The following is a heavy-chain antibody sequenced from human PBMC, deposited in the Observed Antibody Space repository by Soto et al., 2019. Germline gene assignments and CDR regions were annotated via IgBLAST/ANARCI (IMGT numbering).Heavy chain of an antibody. Sequence: PSETLSLTCTVSGGSITSSSYYWGWIRQPPGKGLEWNGRIYYSGSTYYNPSLKSRVTISVDTSKNQFSLMLSWVPAADTAVYYCAIFGFTIFGVVIRPLSSNGFDPWGQATLVT. D-gene: IGHD3-3*01. CDR2: IYYSGST. CDR3: AIFGFTIFGVVIRPLSSNGFDP. J-gene: IGHJ5*02. V-gene: IGHV4-39*01. CDR1: GGSITSSSYY.